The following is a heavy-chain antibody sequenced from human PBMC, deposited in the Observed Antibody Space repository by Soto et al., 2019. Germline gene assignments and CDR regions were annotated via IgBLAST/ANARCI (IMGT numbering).Heavy chain of an antibody. CDR3: ARGQLWFGESMVEGGFDY. CDR1: GFTFSSYA. Sequence: QVQLVESGGGVVQPGRSLRLSCAASGFTFSSYAMHWVRQAPGKGLEWVAVISYDGSNKYYADSVKGRFTISRDNSKNPLYRQMNRLRAEDTAVYYCARGQLWFGESMVEGGFDYWGQGTLVTVSS. CDR2: ISYDGSNK. J-gene: IGHJ4*02. V-gene: IGHV3-30-3*01. D-gene: IGHD3-10*01.